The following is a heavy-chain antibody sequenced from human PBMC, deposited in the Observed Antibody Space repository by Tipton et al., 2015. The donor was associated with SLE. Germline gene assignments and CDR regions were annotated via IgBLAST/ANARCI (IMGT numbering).Heavy chain of an antibody. CDR2: LFYSGNA. CDR3: ASDYSNSDYSYYYMDV. Sequence: TLSLTCTVSGDSISSSPYYWAWIRQPPGKGVEWIGSLFYSGNAYYNPSLESRVTISEDSSQNQVSLKLSSVTAADTAVYYCASDYSNSDYSYYYMDVWGKGTTVTVSS. J-gene: IGHJ6*03. V-gene: IGHV4-39*07. D-gene: IGHD4-11*01. CDR1: GDSISSSPYY.